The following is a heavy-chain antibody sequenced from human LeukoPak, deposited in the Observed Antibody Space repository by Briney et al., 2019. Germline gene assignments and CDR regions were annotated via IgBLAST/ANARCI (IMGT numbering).Heavy chain of an antibody. V-gene: IGHV3-30-3*01. CDR2: ISYDGSNK. D-gene: IGHD3-10*01. Sequence: PGGSLRLSCADSGFTFCSYAMQWVRQAPGKGLEWVAVISYDGSNKFYADSVKGRFTLSRDNSKNTLYLQMNSLRIEDTAVYYCGRGSVGFGELNYWGQGTLVTVSS. J-gene: IGHJ4*02. CDR1: GFTFCSYA. CDR3: GRGSVGFGELNY.